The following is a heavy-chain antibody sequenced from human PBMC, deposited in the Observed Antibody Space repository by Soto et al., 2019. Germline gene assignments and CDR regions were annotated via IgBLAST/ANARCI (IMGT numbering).Heavy chain of an antibody. CDR2: IYPDDSRT. D-gene: IGHD4-17*01. CDR1: EFSFNTYW. CDR3: TRDLDYGGNSEDFDS. Sequence: VQLVQSGAEVNKPGESLKISCKGSEFSFNTYWIAWVRQRPGEGLKWMGIIYPDDSRTTYSPSFQGQVTISADKSINTAYLQWSSLKASDTAMYYCTRDLDYGGNSEDFDSWGQGTRVTVSS. J-gene: IGHJ3*02. V-gene: IGHV5-51*03.